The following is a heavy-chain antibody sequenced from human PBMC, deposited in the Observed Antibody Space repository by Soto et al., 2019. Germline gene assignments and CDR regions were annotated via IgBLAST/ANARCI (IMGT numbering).Heavy chain of an antibody. CDR3: ARGGVAGFDY. CDR1: GGTFSSYS. J-gene: IGHJ4*02. Sequence: QVQLVQSGAEVKKPGSSVKVSCKASGGTFSSYSISWVRQAPGQGLEWMGRIIPILGIANYAQKFQGRVTITADKSTSTAYMELSSLRAEDTAVYHCARGGVAGFDYWGQGTLVTLSS. D-gene: IGHD6-19*01. V-gene: IGHV1-69*02. CDR2: IIPILGIA.